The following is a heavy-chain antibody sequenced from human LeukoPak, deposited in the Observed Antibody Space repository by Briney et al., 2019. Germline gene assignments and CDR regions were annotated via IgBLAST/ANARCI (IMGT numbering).Heavy chain of an antibody. V-gene: IGHV1-2*02. Sequence: ASVKVSCKASGYTFTGYYMHWVRQAPGQGLEWMGWINPNSGGTNYAQKFQGRVTMTRDTSISTAYMELSRLRSDDTAVYYCARDQEGATGFGYWGQGTLVTVSS. CDR2: INPNSGGT. J-gene: IGHJ4*02. D-gene: IGHD1-26*01. CDR1: GYTFTGYY. CDR3: ARDQEGATGFGY.